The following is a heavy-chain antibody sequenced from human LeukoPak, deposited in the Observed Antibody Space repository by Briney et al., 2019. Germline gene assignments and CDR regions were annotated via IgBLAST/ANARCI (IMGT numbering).Heavy chain of an antibody. CDR2: INHSGST. Sequence: SETLSLTCDVSGGSFSDYDWTWIRQPPGKGLEWIGEINHSGSTNYNPSLKSRVTISVDTSKNQFSLKLSSVTAADTAVYYCARGRSTSYSKRLWEYWGQGTLVTVSS. CDR3: ARGRSTSYSKRLWEY. D-gene: IGHD2-2*01. CDR1: GGSFSDYD. V-gene: IGHV4-34*01. J-gene: IGHJ4*02.